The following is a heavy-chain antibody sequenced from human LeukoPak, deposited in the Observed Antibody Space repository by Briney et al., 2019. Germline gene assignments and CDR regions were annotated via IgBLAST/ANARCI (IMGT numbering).Heavy chain of an antibody. CDR3: TRDRSRAEDD. Sequence: PGGPLRLSCAASGFTLSNYEMNWVRQAPGKGLEWVANINQGGSDKYYVDSVKGRFTISRDNANNLLYLQMNSLRGEDTAVYYCTRDRSRAEDDWGQGTLVTVSS. D-gene: IGHD1-14*01. V-gene: IGHV3-7*01. J-gene: IGHJ4*02. CDR1: GFTLSNYE. CDR2: INQGGSDK.